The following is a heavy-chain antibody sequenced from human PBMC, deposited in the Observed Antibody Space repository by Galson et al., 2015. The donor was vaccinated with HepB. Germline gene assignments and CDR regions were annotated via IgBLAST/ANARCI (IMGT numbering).Heavy chain of an antibody. CDR3: VRGVHYSLDGYRFEY. Sequence: SGAEVKKPGESLRLSCAASGFTFSDYNMNWVRQAPGRGLEWVSHIGSSSGYMFYADSVKGRFTISRDNTDNSLYLEMDSLRAEDTAVYYCVRGVHYSLDGYRFEYWGQGVLVTVSS. J-gene: IGHJ4*02. CDR2: IGSSSGYM. D-gene: IGHD5-24*01. CDR1: GFTFSDYN. V-gene: IGHV3-21*06.